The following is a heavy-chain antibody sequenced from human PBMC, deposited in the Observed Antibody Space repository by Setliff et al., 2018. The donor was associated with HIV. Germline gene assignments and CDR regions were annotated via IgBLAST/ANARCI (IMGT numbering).Heavy chain of an antibody. CDR3: ARADCSGGSCYSPGY. V-gene: IGHV4-59*01. CDR1: GGSMASYQ. Sequence: SETLSLTCNVSGGSMASYQWGWIRQPPGKGLEWIGNIHYSGITSYNPSLERRVTISVDTSKSQFSLKLTSVTPADTAVYYCARADCSGGSCYSPGYWGQGTLVTVSS. J-gene: IGHJ4*02. D-gene: IGHD2-15*01. CDR2: IHYSGIT.